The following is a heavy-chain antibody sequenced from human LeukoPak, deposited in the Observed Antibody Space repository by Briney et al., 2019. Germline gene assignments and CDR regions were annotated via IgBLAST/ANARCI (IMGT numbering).Heavy chain of an antibody. D-gene: IGHD6-13*01. V-gene: IGHV3-30*04. CDR1: GFTFSSYA. CDR3: VRGAYSSSWLNFDY. Sequence: GALRLSCAASGFTFSSYAMHWVRQAPGKGLEGVALIPYDGSNKYYADSVKGRFTVSRENSKNTLYLQMNSLRAEDTAVYYCVRGAYSSSWLNFDYWGQGTLVTVSS. J-gene: IGHJ4*02. CDR2: IPYDGSNK.